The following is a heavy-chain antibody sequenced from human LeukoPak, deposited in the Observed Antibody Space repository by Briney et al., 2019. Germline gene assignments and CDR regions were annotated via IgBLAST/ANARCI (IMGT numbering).Heavy chain of an antibody. V-gene: IGHV4-34*01. D-gene: IGHD3-10*01. Sequence: SETLSLTCAVYGGSFSGYYWSWIRQPPGKGLEWIGEINHSGSTNYNPSLKSRVTISVDTSKNQFSLKLSSVTAVDTAVYYCARGKKYYYGSGSYNHFDYWGQGTLVTVSS. CDR1: GGSFSGYY. CDR2: INHSGST. CDR3: ARGKKYYYGSGSYNHFDY. J-gene: IGHJ4*02.